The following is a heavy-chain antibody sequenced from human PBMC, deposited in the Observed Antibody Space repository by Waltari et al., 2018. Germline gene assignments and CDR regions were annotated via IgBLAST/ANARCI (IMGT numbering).Heavy chain of an antibody. D-gene: IGHD3-3*01. CDR3: ARDDWNGQSGHFDAFDI. V-gene: IGHV3-7*01. J-gene: IGHJ3*02. CDR2: IKEEGSKV. CDR1: GFTFNTYW. Sequence: EVQLVESGGGLVQPGGSLRLSCIASGFTFNTYWLAWVRQGPGKGLGGEAKIKEEGSKVLDAEYVKGLFIISRDNAKNEIFLESNSLRVEDTAVYYCARDDWNGQSGHFDAFDIWGQGTMVTVSS.